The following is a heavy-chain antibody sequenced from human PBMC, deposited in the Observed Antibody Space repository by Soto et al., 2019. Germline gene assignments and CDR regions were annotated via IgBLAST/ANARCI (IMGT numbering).Heavy chain of an antibody. CDR2: INQDGSEK. CDR1: GFTFSTYW. CDR3: SRSLDY. Sequence: EVQLVESGGGLVQPGGSLRLSCVASGFTFSTYWMDWVRQAPGKGLEWVANINQDGSEKHYVDSVKGRFTISRDNAKNSLYLQMRGLTAEDSALYYCSRSLDYCGQGALVTVSS. J-gene: IGHJ4*02. V-gene: IGHV3-7*01.